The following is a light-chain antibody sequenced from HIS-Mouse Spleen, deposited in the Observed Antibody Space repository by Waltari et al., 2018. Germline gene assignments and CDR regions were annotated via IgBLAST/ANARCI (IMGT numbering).Light chain of an antibody. J-gene: IGLJ3*02. Sequence: QSVLTQPPSASGTPGQRVTISCSGSSSNIGSNYVYWYQQLPGTAPKLHIYRNKRRPSGVPDRFSGSKSGTSASLAISGLRSDDEADYYCAAWDDSLSGWVFGGGTKLTVL. CDR1: SSNIGSNY. CDR2: RNK. CDR3: AAWDDSLSGWV. V-gene: IGLV1-47*01.